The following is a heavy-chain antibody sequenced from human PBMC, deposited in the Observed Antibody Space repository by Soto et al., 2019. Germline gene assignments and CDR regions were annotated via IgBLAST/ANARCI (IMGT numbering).Heavy chain of an antibody. V-gene: IGHV1-69*13. J-gene: IGHJ5*02. CDR1: GGTFSSYA. D-gene: IGHD2-15*01. Sequence: SVKVSCKASGGTFSSYAISWVRQAPGQGLEWMGGIIPIFGTANYAQKFQGRVTITADESTSTAYMELSSLRSEDTAVYYCARGRGRYCSGGSCEALDPWGQGTLVTVSS. CDR3: ARGRGRYCSGGSCEALDP. CDR2: IIPIFGTA.